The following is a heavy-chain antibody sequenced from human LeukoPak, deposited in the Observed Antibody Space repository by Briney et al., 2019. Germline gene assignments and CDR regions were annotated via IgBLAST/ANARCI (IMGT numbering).Heavy chain of an antibody. CDR3: AKGIRMFCSSSTSCYTSDY. CDR2: IRYDGSNK. V-gene: IGHV3-30*02. D-gene: IGHD2-2*02. CDR1: GFTFSSYG. Sequence: GGSLRLSCAASGFTFSSYGMHWVRQAPGKGLEWVAFIRYDGSNKYYADSVKGRFTISRDNSKNTLYLQMNSLRAEDTAVYYCAKGIRMFCSSSTSCYTSDYWGQGTLVTVSS. J-gene: IGHJ4*02.